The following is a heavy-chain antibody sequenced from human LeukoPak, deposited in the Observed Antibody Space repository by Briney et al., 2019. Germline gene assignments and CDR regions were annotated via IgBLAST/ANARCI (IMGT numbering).Heavy chain of an antibody. CDR2: IGTAGDT. CDR1: GFSFSRYD. D-gene: IGHD3-10*01. J-gene: IGHJ4*02. Sequence: PGGSLRLSCAASGFSFSRYDMHWVRHTTGKGLEWVSAIGTAGDTYYPGSVKGRFTISRENGKNSLYLQMNSLRGEDTAVYYCARGGQYYIDYWGQGTLVTVSS. CDR3: ARGGQYYIDY. V-gene: IGHV3-13*01.